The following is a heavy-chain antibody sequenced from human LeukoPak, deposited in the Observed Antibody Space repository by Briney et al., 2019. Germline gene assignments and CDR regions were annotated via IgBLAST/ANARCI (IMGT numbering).Heavy chain of an antibody. CDR2: LSGSGGTT. D-gene: IGHD3-22*01. Sequence: GGSLRLSCAASGFSLSSYTTNWVRHAPGKGLEWVSGLSGSGGTTYYADSVKGRFTIARDNSKNTLYLQMDSLRAEDTAVYYCARAMMVVANLWGVYDYWGQGTLVTVSS. J-gene: IGHJ4*02. CDR3: ARAMMVVANLWGVYDY. CDR1: GFSLSSYT. V-gene: IGHV3-23*01.